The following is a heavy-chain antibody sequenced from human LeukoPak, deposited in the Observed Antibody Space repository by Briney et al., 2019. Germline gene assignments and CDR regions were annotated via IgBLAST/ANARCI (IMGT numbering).Heavy chain of an antibody. J-gene: IGHJ6*02. CDR3: ARQWYESSSYYGNTHYCGMDV. Sequence: GESLKISCKGSGYSFTSYWIAWVRQMPGKGLEWMGIIYPGDSDTKYSPSFQGQVTISADNSISTAYLQWSSLKASDTAMYYCARQWYESSSYYGNTHYCGMDVWGQGTTVTVS. D-gene: IGHD3-22*01. V-gene: IGHV5-51*01. CDR1: GYSFTSYW. CDR2: IYPGDSDT.